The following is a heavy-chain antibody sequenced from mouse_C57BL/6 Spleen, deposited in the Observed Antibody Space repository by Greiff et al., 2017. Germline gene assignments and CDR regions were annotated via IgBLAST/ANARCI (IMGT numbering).Heavy chain of an antibody. D-gene: IGHD3-2*02. J-gene: IGHJ3*01. CDR2: IHPSASDT. CDR1: GYTFTSYW. Sequence: QVQLQQPGAELVKPGASVKVSCKASGYTFTSYWMHWVKQRPGQGLEWIGRIHPSASDTNYNQKFKGKATVPVDKSSGTTYMQLSSLTSEDSAVYYCALKTAQATAWFAYWGQGTLVTVSA. V-gene: IGHV1-74*01. CDR3: ALKTAQATAWFAY.